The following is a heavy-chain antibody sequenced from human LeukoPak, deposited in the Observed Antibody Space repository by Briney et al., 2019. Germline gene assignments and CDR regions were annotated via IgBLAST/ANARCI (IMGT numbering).Heavy chain of an antibody. Sequence: ASVKVTCKASGYTFTGYYVHWVRQAPGQGLEWMGWINPKSGGTNYAQKFQGRVTMTRDTSISIAYMELSGLSSDDTAMYYCARDDCSDYSCPFFDHWGQGTLVTVSS. V-gene: IGHV1-2*02. CDR1: GYTFTGYY. CDR2: INPKSGGT. D-gene: IGHD3-22*01. CDR3: ARDDCSDYSCPFFDH. J-gene: IGHJ4*02.